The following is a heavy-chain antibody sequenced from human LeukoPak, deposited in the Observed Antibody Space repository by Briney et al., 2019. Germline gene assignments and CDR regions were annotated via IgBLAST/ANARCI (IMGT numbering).Heavy chain of an antibody. Sequence: SETLSLACAVYGGSFSGYYWSWIRQPPGKGLEWIGEINHSGSTNYNPSLKSRVTISVDTSKNQFSLKLSSVTAADTAVYYCARRNFARPFDIWGQGTMVTVSS. CDR1: GGSFSGYY. CDR2: INHSGST. J-gene: IGHJ3*02. CDR3: ARRNFARPFDI. V-gene: IGHV4-34*01. D-gene: IGHD1-7*01.